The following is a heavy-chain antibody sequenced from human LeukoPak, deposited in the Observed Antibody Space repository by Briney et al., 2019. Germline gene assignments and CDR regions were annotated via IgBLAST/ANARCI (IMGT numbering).Heavy chain of an antibody. V-gene: IGHV1-46*01. Sequence: ASVKVCCKASGYTFTSYYIHWGRQAPGPGLEWMGIINTSGGCTTYAQTVQGRVTMTRDTSTSTVYVELSSLRSEDTAVYYCAGVGWFDTWGQGTLVTASS. CDR2: INTSGGCT. J-gene: IGHJ5*02. CDR3: AGVGWFDT. CDR1: GYTFTSYY.